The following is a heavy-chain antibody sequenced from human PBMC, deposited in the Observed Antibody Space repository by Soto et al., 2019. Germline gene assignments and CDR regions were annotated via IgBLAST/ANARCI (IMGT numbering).Heavy chain of an antibody. J-gene: IGHJ3*01. CDR2: ISASGGNT. Sequence: EVQLLESGGGLVQPGGSLRLSCAASGFSFSTNAMSWVRQAPGKGLEWVSGISASGGNTYYADSVKGRFTISRDNSKNTLYLQMNSLRAGDTAVYYCAKDFYSTSYSTSSFSAFDFWGQWTVVTVSS. CDR1: GFSFSTNA. D-gene: IGHD6-6*01. V-gene: IGHV3-23*01. CDR3: AKDFYSTSYSTSSFSAFDF.